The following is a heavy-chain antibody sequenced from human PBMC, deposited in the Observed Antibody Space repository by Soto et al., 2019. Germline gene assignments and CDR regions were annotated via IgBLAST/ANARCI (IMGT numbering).Heavy chain of an antibody. J-gene: IGHJ4*02. D-gene: IGHD2-21*01. V-gene: IGHV3-48*02. CDR1: GFTFSSYS. Sequence: EVQLVESGGGLVQPGGSLRLSCAASGFTFSSYSMNWVRQAPGKGLECVSYISSSSNNIYYADSVKGRFTISRDNAENSLYLQLNCLRDEYWAVYYCVRADCCIKYWGQGTLVTVSS. CDR2: ISSSSNNI. CDR3: VRADCCIKY.